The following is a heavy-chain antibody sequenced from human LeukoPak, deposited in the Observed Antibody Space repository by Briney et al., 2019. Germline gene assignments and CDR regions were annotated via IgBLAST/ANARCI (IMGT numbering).Heavy chain of an antibody. Sequence: GGSLRLSCAASGFTVSSNYMSWVRQAPGKGLEWVSVIYSGGSTYYADSVKGRFTISRDNSKNTLYLQMNSLRAEDTAVYYCATDGVAFGGVYFDYWGQGTLVTVSS. CDR3: ATDGVAFGGVYFDY. J-gene: IGHJ4*02. CDR1: GFTVSSNY. D-gene: IGHD3-16*01. CDR2: IYSGGST. V-gene: IGHV3-66*01.